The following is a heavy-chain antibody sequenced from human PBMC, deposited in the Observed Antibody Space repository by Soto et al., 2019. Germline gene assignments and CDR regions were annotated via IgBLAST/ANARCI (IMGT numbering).Heavy chain of an antibody. V-gene: IGHV1-46*01. J-gene: IGHJ4*02. CDR2: INPNGGIT. CDR3: ATSVNSAMAFDY. CDR1: GYTFTHYY. D-gene: IGHD5-18*01. Sequence: QVQLVQSGAEVKKPGASVRGSCKASGYTFTHYYIHWVRQAPGQGLEWMGIINPNGGITTYAQKFRAGFSMPRDTSTSTVYLELSSLRSEDSAVYYCATSVNSAMAFDYWGQGTLVTVSS.